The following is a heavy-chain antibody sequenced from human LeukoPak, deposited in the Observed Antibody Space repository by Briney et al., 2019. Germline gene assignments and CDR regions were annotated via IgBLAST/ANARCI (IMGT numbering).Heavy chain of an antibody. CDR3: ARGRAASRNWFDP. CDR2: IYYSGST. D-gene: IGHD6-25*01. V-gene: IGHV4-28*03. J-gene: IGHJ5*02. Sequence: SETLSLTCAVSGYSISSSNWWGWIRQPPGKGLEWIAYIYYSGSTYYNPSLKSRVTMSVDTSKNQFSLKLSSVTAADTAVYYCARGRAASRNWFDPWGQGTLVTVSS. CDR1: GYSISSSNW.